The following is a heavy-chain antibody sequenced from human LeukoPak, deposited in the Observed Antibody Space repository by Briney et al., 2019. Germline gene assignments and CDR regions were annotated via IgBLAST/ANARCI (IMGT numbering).Heavy chain of an antibody. V-gene: IGHV1-69*04. CDR1: GGTFSSYA. CDR3: ATLLKVDFRSGYNPNFHY. Sequence: GASVKVSCKASGGTFSSYAISWVRQAPGQGLEWMGRIIPILGIANYAQKFQGRVTITADKSTSTAYMELSSLRSEDTAVYYCATLLKVDFRSGYNPNFHYWGQGTLVAVSS. D-gene: IGHD3-3*01. J-gene: IGHJ4*02. CDR2: IIPILGIA.